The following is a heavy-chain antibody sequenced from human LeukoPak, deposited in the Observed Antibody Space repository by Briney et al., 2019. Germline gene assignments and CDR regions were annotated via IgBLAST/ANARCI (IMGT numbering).Heavy chain of an antibody. CDR3: ARALYGGAFAIGY. J-gene: IGHJ4*02. CDR1: GYTFSNYY. V-gene: IGHV1-46*01. D-gene: IGHD2/OR15-2a*01. CDR2: INPSGGST. Sequence: GASVKVSCKAFGYTFSNYYIHWVRQAPGQGLEWMGIINPSGGSTSYAQQFQGRVTMTTDTSMPIVYMELSSLRSEDTAVYHCARALYGGAFAIGYWGQGTLVTVSS.